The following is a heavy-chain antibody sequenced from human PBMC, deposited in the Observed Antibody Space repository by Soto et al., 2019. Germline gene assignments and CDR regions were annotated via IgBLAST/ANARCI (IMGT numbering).Heavy chain of an antibody. J-gene: IGHJ6*02. CDR1: GYTFNTYG. D-gene: IGHD2-8*01. CDR3: AKNGQPPYYYYGLDV. V-gene: IGHV1-18*01. CDR2: ISAYNGNT. Sequence: ASVNVSCKASGYTFNTYGVSWMRQAAGQGLEWMGWISAYNGNTNYAQKFQGRVTMTIDTSTGTAYMEVRSLTSDDTAVYYCAKNGQPPYYYYGLDVWGQGTKVTVSS.